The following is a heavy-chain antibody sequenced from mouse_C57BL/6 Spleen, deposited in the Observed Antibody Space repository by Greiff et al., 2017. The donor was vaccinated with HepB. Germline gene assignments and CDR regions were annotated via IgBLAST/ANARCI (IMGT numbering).Heavy chain of an antibody. Sequence: QVQLQQPGTELVKPGASVKLSCKASGYTFTSYWMHWVKQRPGQGLEWIGNINPSNGGTNYNEKFKSKATLTVDKSSSTAYMQLSSLTSEDSAVYYWARSGYYGSSYDLFAYWGQGTLVTVSA. CDR3: ARSGYYGSSYDLFAY. J-gene: IGHJ3*01. CDR2: INPSNGGT. CDR1: GYTFTSYW. D-gene: IGHD1-1*01. V-gene: IGHV1-53*01.